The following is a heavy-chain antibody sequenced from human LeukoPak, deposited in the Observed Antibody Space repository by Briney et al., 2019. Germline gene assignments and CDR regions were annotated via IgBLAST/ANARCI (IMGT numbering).Heavy chain of an antibody. CDR3: ARTNIGWLRLWYAFDI. Sequence: SETLSLTCAAYGGSFSGYYWSWIRQPPGKGLEWIGEINHSGSTNYNPSLKSRVTISVDTSKNQFSLKLSSVTAADTAVYYCARTNIGWLRLWYAFDIWGQGTMVTVSS. CDR1: GGSFSGYY. J-gene: IGHJ3*02. D-gene: IGHD5-12*01. CDR2: INHSGST. V-gene: IGHV4-34*01.